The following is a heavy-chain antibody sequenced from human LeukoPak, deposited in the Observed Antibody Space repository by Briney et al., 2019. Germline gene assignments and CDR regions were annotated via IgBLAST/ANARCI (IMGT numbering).Heavy chain of an antibody. V-gene: IGHV3-66*01. D-gene: IGHD6-19*01. CDR1: GFTVSSNY. J-gene: IGHJ4*02. Sequence: GGSLRLSCAASGFTVSSNYMSWVRQAPGKGLGWVSIISTAGGTYYADSVKGRFTISRDNPKNTLYLQMNSLRAEDTAIYYCTRGSGWSAPFGYWGQGTLVTVSS. CDR2: ISTAGGT. CDR3: TRGSGWSAPFGY.